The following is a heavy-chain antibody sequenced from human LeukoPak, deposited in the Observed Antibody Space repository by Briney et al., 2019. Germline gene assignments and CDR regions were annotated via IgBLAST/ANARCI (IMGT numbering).Heavy chain of an antibody. Sequence: SETLSLTCAAYGGSFSGYYWSWIRQPPGKGLEWIGEINHSGSTNYNPSLKSRVTISVDTSKNQFSLKLSSVTAADTAVYYCARRYGDYTDWGQGTLVTVSS. CDR1: GGSFSGYY. V-gene: IGHV4-34*01. CDR3: ARRYGDYTD. CDR2: INHSGST. D-gene: IGHD4-17*01. J-gene: IGHJ4*02.